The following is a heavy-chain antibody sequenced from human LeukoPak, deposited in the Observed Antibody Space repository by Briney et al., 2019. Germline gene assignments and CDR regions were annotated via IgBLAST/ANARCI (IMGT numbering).Heavy chain of an antibody. CDR1: GFTVRTNY. V-gene: IGHV3-53*01. Sequence: GGSLRLSCAASGFTVRTNYMSWVRQAPGKGLEWVSVMYDSGSTYYADSVKGRFTITRDNSKNTLYLQMNSLRAEDTAVYYCARRKGVGAFDIWGQGTLVTVSS. D-gene: IGHD1-26*01. J-gene: IGHJ4*02. CDR3: ARRKGVGAFDI. CDR2: MYDSGST.